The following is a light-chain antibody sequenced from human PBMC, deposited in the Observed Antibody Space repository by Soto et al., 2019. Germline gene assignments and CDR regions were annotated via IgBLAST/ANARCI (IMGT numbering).Light chain of an antibody. CDR2: AAS. J-gene: IGKJ3*01. CDR1: QAISNS. Sequence: DIPMTQSPSSLSASVGDRVTITCRASQAISNSLVWFQQKPGRAPKSLIYAASSLHSGVPSRFSGSGSGTDFTLTISSLQPEDFATYYCQQYNSYPLTFGPGTKVDIK. CDR3: QQYNSYPLT. V-gene: IGKV1-16*01.